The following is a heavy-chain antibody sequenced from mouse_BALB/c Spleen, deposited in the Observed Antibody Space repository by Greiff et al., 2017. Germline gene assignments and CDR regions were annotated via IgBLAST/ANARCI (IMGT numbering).Heavy chain of an antibody. J-gene: IGHJ4*01. CDR1: GYTFTSYV. V-gene: IGHV1-14*01. D-gene: IGHD1-1*01. CDR2: INPYNDGT. CDR3: ARSGATGNPFYYYAMDY. Sequence: EVQLQQSGPELVKPGASVKMSCKASGYTFTSYVMHWVKQKPGQGLEWIGYINPYNDGTKYNEKFKGKATLTSDKSSSTAYMELSSLTSEDSAVYYCARSGATGNPFYYYAMDYWGQGTSVTVSS.